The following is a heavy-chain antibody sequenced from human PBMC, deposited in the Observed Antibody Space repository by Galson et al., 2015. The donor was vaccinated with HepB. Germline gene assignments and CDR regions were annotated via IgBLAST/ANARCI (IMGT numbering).Heavy chain of an antibody. V-gene: IGHV3-21*01. D-gene: IGHD3-3*01. CDR3: TRGNGYPHDAYDI. CDR2: ISSGGDYK. Sequence: SLRLSCAVSGFTFRSYSMNWVRQAPGKGLEWVSSISSGGDYKYYPDSLKGRFTIFRDNAKSSLFLQMNSLRAEDTAVYYCTRGNGYPHDAYDIWGQGTVVAVSS. CDR1: GFTFRSYS. J-gene: IGHJ3*02.